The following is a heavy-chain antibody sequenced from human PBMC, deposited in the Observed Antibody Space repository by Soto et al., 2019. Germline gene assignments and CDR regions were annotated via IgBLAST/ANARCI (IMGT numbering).Heavy chain of an antibody. CDR3: ARADGPLPVTLLGF. V-gene: IGHV3-23*01. Sequence: WGSLRLSCATSGFTFNNYSMSWVRQAPGKGLEWVSSINRGGGPYYADSVKGRFTISRDNSKNMLYLRMNSLRADDTAVYFCARADGPLPVTLLGFWGQGTLVTVSS. CDR2: INRGGGP. CDR1: GFTFNNYS. J-gene: IGHJ4*02. D-gene: IGHD5-18*01.